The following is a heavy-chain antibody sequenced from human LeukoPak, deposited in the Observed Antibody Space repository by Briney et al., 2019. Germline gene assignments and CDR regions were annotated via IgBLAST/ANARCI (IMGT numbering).Heavy chain of an antibody. Sequence: GGTLRLSCAASGFTFSSYGMSWVRQAPGKGLEWVSGISGSGGSTYYADSVKGRFTISRDNSKNTLYLQMNSLRAEDTAVYYCAKAGFSSSWSKPDNWFDPWGQGTLVTVSS. J-gene: IGHJ5*02. CDR1: GFTFSSYG. D-gene: IGHD6-13*01. CDR3: AKAGFSSSWSKPDNWFDP. CDR2: ISGSGGST. V-gene: IGHV3-23*01.